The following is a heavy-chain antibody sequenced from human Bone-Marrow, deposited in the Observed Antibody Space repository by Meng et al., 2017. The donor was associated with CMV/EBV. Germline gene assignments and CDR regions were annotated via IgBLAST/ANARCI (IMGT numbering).Heavy chain of an antibody. CDR1: GFTFSSYD. CDR2: IGTAGDT. J-gene: IGHJ5*02. CDR3: ARGRTKPRDP. Sequence: GESLKISCAASGFTFSSYDMHWVRQATGKGLEWVSAIGTAGDTYYPGSVKGRFTISRENAKNSLYLQMNSLRAGDTAVYYCARGRTKPRDPWGQGNLVNVDS. V-gene: IGHV3-13*01.